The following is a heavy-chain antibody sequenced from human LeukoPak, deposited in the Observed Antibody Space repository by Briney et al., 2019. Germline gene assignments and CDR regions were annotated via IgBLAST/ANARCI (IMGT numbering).Heavy chain of an antibody. CDR3: AKENGDCSSTSCYDY. CDR1: GFTFSSYG. J-gene: IGHJ4*02. Sequence: GGSLRLSCAASGFTFSSYGMHWVRQAPGKGLEWVAFIRYDGSNKYYADSVKGRFTISRDNSKNTLYVQMNSLRAEDTAVYYCAKENGDCSSTSCYDYWGQGTLVTVSS. CDR2: IRYDGSNK. D-gene: IGHD2-2*01. V-gene: IGHV3-30*02.